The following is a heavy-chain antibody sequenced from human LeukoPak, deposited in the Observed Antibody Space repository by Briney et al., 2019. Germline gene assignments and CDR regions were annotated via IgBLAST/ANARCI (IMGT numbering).Heavy chain of an antibody. Sequence: GGSVRLSCGASGFTFSSYGMHWVRQAPGRGLEWVAVIWYDGSNKYYADSVKGRFTISRDNSKNTLYLQMNSLRAEDTAMYYCAREGGAEDFDYWGQGTLVTVSS. CDR1: GFTFSSYG. D-gene: IGHD2-15*01. CDR2: IWYDGSNK. J-gene: IGHJ4*02. V-gene: IGHV3-33*01. CDR3: AREGGAEDFDY.